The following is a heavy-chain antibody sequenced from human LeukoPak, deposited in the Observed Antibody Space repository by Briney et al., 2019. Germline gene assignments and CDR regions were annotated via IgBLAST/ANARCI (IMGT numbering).Heavy chain of an antibody. D-gene: IGHD6-13*01. V-gene: IGHV4-31*11. J-gene: IGHJ4*02. CDR3: ARDRIAATFGY. Sequence: SETLSLTCAVYSGSISSGDYYWSWIRQPPGKGLEWIGYIYYSGSTNYNPSLKSRVTISVDRSKNQFSLKMSSVTAADTAVYYCARDRIAATFGYWGPGTLVIVSS. CDR2: IYYSGST. CDR1: SGSISSGDYY.